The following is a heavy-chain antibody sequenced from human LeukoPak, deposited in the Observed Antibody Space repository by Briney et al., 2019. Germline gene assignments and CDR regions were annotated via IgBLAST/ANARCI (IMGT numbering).Heavy chain of an antibody. CDR1: GGSIVSSNYY. CDR3: VRQKGTASSWADFDY. D-gene: IGHD6-13*01. CDR2: IYYTASS. V-gene: IGHV4-39*01. Sequence: SETLSLTCTVSGGSIVSSNYYWGWIRQPPGKGLEWIGSIYYTASSYSNPSLKSRVTISVDTSKNQYSLKLSSVTAADTAVYYCVRQKGTASSWADFDYWVQGTLVTVSS. J-gene: IGHJ4*02.